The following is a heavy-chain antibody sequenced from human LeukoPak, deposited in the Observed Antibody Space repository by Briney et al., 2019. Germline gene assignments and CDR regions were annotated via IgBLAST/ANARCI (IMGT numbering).Heavy chain of an antibody. Sequence: GGSLRLSCAASGFTFNKYAMNWVRQPPGKGLEWVSSIAGTGGSTYYADSVKGRFTLSRDNSENTLYLQLNSLRAEDSGIYYCAKAFRIVGIGNPDDAFDVWGQGTVVTVS. CDR2: IAGTGGST. J-gene: IGHJ3*01. V-gene: IGHV3-23*01. D-gene: IGHD1-26*01. CDR3: AKAFRIVGIGNPDDAFDV. CDR1: GFTFNKYA.